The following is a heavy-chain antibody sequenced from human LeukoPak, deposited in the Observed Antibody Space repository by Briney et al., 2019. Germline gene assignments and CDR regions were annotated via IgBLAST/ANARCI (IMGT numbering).Heavy chain of an antibody. V-gene: IGHV3-23*01. Sequence: GGSLRLSCAASGFTFSSYAMSWVRQAPGKGLEWVSVISGSGGSTYYADSVKGRFTISRDNSKNTLYLQMNSLRAEDTAVYYCAKDDGLVVPAAMSFDYWGQGTLVTVSS. CDR2: ISGSGGST. CDR1: GFTFSSYA. D-gene: IGHD2-2*01. J-gene: IGHJ4*02. CDR3: AKDDGLVVPAAMSFDY.